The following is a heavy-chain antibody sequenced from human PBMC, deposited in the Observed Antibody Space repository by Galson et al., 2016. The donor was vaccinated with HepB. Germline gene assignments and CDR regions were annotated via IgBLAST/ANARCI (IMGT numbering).Heavy chain of an antibody. CDR2: IFWNDDVK. J-gene: IGHJ4*02. CDR3: AHRWSSASSPLYYFDY. D-gene: IGHD4-23*01. V-gene: IGHV2-5*01. Sequence: PALVKPTQTLPLTCSFPGFSPSTTGVGVGWIRQPPGKALEWLGVIFWNDDVKGYSLSPKSRLTITKDTSKNQVVRTMTIMDPVDTATYYCAHRWSSASSPLYYFDYWGQGTLVTVSS. CDR1: GFSPSTTGVG.